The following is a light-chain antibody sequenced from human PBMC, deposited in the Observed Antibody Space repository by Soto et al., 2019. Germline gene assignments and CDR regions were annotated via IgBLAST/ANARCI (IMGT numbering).Light chain of an antibody. CDR2: EVS. Sequence: QSALTQPASVSGSPGQSITISCTGTSSDVGVYNYVSWYQQHPGKAPKVMIYEVSSFSGSKSGNTASLTISGLQAEDEADYYCSSYTSSNTWVFGGGTKLTVL. CDR1: SSDVGVYNY. CDR3: SSYTSSNTWV. J-gene: IGLJ3*02. V-gene: IGLV2-14*01.